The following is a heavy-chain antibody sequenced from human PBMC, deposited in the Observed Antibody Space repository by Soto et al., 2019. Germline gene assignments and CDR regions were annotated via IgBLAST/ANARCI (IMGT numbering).Heavy chain of an antibody. Sequence: GSLRLFCVASGFRFSDYPLNWFRQAHGHGLEWVAHINKAATNANYVDSVQCRFTTSRDNAMYSLYVQDDSLRVEDTAIYYCVRGTPTPGLYIWGHGTQVTV. CDR2: INKAATNA. CDR3: VRGTPTPGLYI. V-gene: IGHV3-7*03. CDR1: GFRFSDYP. J-gene: IGHJ4*03. D-gene: IGHD2-2*02.